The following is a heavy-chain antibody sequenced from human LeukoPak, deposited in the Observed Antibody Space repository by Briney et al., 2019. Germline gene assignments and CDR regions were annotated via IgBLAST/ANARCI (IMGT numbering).Heavy chain of an antibody. CDR3: ARDADEYCSSTTCRGGSFDI. V-gene: IGHV3-33*01. CDR1: GFTFSSCG. CDR2: IWYDGSNK. J-gene: IGHJ3*02. Sequence: GGSPRLSCAASGFTFSSCGMHWVRQAPGKGLEWVAVIWYDGSNKYSADSVKGRFTISRDNSKNTLYLQMNSLRAEDTAVYYCARDADEYCSSTTCRGGSFDIWGQGTMVTVSS. D-gene: IGHD2-2*01.